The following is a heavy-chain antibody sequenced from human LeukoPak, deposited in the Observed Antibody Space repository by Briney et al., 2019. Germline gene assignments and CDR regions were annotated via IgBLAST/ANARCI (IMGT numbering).Heavy chain of an antibody. CDR1: GGSFSGYY. Sequence: SETLSLTCAVYGGSFSGYYWSWIRQPPGKGLEWIGEINHSGSTNYNPSLKSRFTISVDTSKNQFSLKLSSVTAADTAVYYCARRPKGLRFLEWLLYFDYWGQGTLVTVSS. D-gene: IGHD3-3*01. J-gene: IGHJ4*02. CDR2: INHSGST. V-gene: IGHV4-34*01. CDR3: ARRPKGLRFLEWLLYFDY.